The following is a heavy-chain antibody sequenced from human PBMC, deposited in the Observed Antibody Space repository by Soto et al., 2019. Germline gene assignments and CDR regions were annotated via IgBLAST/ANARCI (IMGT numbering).Heavy chain of an antibody. D-gene: IGHD3-3*01. J-gene: IGHJ4*02. CDR2: ISYDGSNK. CDR1: GFTFSSYG. CDR3: AKDLQYYDFWSGYRS. V-gene: IGHV3-30*18. Sequence: GGSLRLSCAASGFTFSSYGMHWVRQAPGKGLEWVAVISYDGSNKYYADSVKGRFTISRDNSKNTLYLQMNSLRAEDTAVYYCAKDLQYYDFWSGYRSWGQGTLVTVSS.